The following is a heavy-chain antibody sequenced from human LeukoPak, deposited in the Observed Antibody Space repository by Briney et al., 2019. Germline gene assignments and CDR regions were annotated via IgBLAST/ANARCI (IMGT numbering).Heavy chain of an antibody. D-gene: IGHD3-10*01. J-gene: IGHJ4*02. CDR1: GFTFSSYG. CDR3: ARDRHHRFGELFP. V-gene: IGHV3-33*01. CDR2: IWYDGSNK. Sequence: GRSLRLSCAASGFTFSSYGTHWVRQAPGKGLEWVAVIWYDGSNKYYADSVKGRFTISRDNAKNSLYLQMNSLRAEDTAVYYCARDRHHRFGELFPWGQGTRVTVSS.